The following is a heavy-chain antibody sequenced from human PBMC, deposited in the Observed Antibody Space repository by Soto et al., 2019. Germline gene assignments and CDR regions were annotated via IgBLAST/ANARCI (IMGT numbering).Heavy chain of an antibody. J-gene: IGHJ5*02. CDR3: ASDVSGTLTA. CDR2: IFYTGST. V-gene: IGHV4-61*01. CDR1: GGSVRSNTYY. Sequence: SETLSLTCTVSGGSVRSNTYYWSWIRQFPGKGLEWIGYIFYTGSTNYNPSLKSRVTISVDTSKNQFSLKLTSVTAADTAVYYCASDVSGTLTAWGQGTLVTVSS. D-gene: IGHD3-10*01.